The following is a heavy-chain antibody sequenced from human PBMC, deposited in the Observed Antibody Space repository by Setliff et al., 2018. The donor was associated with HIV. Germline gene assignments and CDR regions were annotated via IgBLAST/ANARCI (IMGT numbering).Heavy chain of an antibody. CDR1: GYSFVYFW. Sequence: PGESLKISCHLSGYSFVYFWIGWVRQMPGKGLEWVGFIYPGDSDSRYSPSFRGQVTISADKSTTTAYLDWSSLKASDTAMYYCVRYIGAAAGYIDHWGQGTLVTVSS. CDR3: VRYIGAAAGYIDH. V-gene: IGHV5-51*01. D-gene: IGHD6-25*01. J-gene: IGHJ4*02. CDR2: IYPGDSDS.